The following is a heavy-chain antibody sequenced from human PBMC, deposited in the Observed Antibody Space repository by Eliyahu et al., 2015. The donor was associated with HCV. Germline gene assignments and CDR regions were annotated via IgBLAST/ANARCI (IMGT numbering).Heavy chain of an antibody. CDR2: ISSTGSTI. D-gene: IGHD3-22*01. Sequence: QVQVEESGGGLVKPGGSLRLSCAASGFTFXAYYXXWIRQAPGKGLEWVSYISSTGSTIYYADSVKGRFTISRDNGKNSLYLQMNSLRAEDTAVYYCARSRHYYERSGYSNWFDPWGQGTLVTVSS. CDR3: ARSRHYYERSGYSNWFDP. V-gene: IGHV3-11*04. J-gene: IGHJ5*02. CDR1: GFTFXAYY.